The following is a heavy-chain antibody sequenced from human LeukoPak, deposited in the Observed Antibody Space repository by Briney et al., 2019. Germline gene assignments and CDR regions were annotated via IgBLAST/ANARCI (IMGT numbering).Heavy chain of an antibody. CDR2: IYYDRST. J-gene: IGHJ4*02. Sequence: PSQTLSLTCTVSGYSISSSSYYWGWIRQPPGKGLEWIGNIYYDRSTYYNPSLKSRVTISVDTSKSQFSLKLNSVTAADTAVYAKVATFGVVEYYFNYWGQGTLVTVSS. CDR3: VATFGVVEYYFNY. V-gene: IGHV4-39*07. D-gene: IGHD3-3*01. CDR1: GYSISSSSYY.